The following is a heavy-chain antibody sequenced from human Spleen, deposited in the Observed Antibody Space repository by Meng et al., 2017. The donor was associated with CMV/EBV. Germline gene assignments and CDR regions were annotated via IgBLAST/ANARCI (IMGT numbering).Heavy chain of an antibody. CDR1: GGSISSSSYY. CDR3: AKDGGDYDPWGDY. Sequence: GSLRLSCTVSGGSISSSSYYWGWIRQPPGKGLEWIGSIYYSGSTYYNPSLKSRVTISVDTSKNQFSLKLNSVTAADTAVYYCAKDGGDYDPWGDYWGQGTLVTVSS. J-gene: IGHJ4*02. CDR2: IYYSGST. D-gene: IGHD4-17*01. V-gene: IGHV4-39*02.